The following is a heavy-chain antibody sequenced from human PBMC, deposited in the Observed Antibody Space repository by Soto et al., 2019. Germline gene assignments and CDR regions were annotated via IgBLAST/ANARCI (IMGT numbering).Heavy chain of an antibody. CDR2: TSSNNGKT. CDR3: ARTSVAQSEDYFDY. CDR1: GYSFTTFG. J-gene: IGHJ4*02. V-gene: IGHV1-18*01. D-gene: IGHD5-12*01. Sequence: GASVKVSCKTSGYSFTTFGISWVRQAPGQGLEWMGWTSSNNGKTKYAQRFQGRVTMTTDKSTNTVHMELRSLRSGDTAVYYCARTSVAQSEDYFDYWGQGTLVTVSS.